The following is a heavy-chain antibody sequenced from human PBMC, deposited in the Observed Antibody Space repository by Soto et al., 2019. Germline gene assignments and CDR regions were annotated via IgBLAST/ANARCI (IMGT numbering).Heavy chain of an antibody. D-gene: IGHD2-2*01. V-gene: IGHV4-31*02. CDR1: GGSITSGDYY. CDR2: IHYDGRT. J-gene: IGHJ4*02. CDR3: ARRHSSSGGGFDY. Sequence: PXETLSLTCSVSGGSITSGDYYWTWIRQHPGKGLEWIAYIHYDGRTYYNPSLQSRTATSVDTSKNQFSLELNSVTDADTAVYYCARRHSSSGGGFDYWGQGPLVTVSS.